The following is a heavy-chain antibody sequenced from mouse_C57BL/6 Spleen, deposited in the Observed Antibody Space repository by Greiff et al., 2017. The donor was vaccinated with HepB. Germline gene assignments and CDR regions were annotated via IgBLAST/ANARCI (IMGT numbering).Heavy chain of an antibody. CDR1: GYTFTSYW. D-gene: IGHD1-1*01. J-gene: IGHJ3*01. CDR3: AWFYYGSRGAY. Sequence: VQLQQPGAELVRPGSSVKLSCKASGYTFTSYWMDWVKQRPGQGLEWIGNIYPSDSETHYNQKFKDKATLTVDKSSSTAYMQLSSLTSEDSAVYYCAWFYYGSRGAYWGQGTLVTVSA. CDR2: IYPSDSET. V-gene: IGHV1-61*01.